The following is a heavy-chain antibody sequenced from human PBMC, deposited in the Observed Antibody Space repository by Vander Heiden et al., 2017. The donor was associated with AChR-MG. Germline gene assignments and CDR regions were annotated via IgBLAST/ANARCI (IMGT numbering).Heavy chain of an antibody. CDR1: GGSISSSSYY. J-gene: IGHJ4*02. D-gene: IGHD5-12*01. Sequence: QLQLQESGPGLVKPSETLSLTCTVSGGSISSSSYYWGWIRQPPGKGLEWIGSIYYSGSTYYNPSLKSRVTISVDTSKNQFSMKMSSVTAADTAVYYCARPRYSGYVDYWGQGTLVTVSS. CDR3: ARPRYSGYVDY. CDR2: IYYSGST. V-gene: IGHV4-39*01.